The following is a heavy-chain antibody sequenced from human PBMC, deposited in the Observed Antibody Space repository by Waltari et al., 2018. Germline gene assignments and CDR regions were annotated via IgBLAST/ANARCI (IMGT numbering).Heavy chain of an antibody. CDR3: ARERCSGGSCFCDY. CDR1: GGPISSYY. CDR2: IYYSG. D-gene: IGHD2-15*01. J-gene: IGHJ4*02. V-gene: IGHV4-59*01. Sequence: QVQLQESGPGLVKPSETLSLTCTVSGGPISSYYWSWIRQPPGKGLEWIGYIYYSGSTISVDTSKNQFSLKLSSVTAADTAVYYCARERCSGGSCFCDYWGQGTLVTVSS.